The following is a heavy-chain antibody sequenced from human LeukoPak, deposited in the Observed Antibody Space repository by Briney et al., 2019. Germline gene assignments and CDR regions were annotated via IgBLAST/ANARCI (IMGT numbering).Heavy chain of an antibody. V-gene: IGHV3-23*01. CDR1: GFTFSSYA. CDR3: AKVLAYYFDY. J-gene: IGHJ4*02. CDR2: IGSGT. Sequence: GGSLRLSCGASGFTFSSYAMSWVRQAPGKGLEWVSAIGSGTYYADSVKGRFTISRDNSKNTLYLQMNSLRAEDTAVYYCAKVLAYYFDYWGQGTLVTASS.